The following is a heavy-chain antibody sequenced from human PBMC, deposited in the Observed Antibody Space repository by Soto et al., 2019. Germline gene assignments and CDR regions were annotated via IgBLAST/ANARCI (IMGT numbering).Heavy chain of an antibody. D-gene: IGHD3-22*01. CDR1: GGTFSSYA. CDR2: IIPIFGTA. J-gene: IGHJ4*02. CDR3: AADYYDSSGYYPLRFDY. Sequence: SVKVSCKASGGTFSSYAISWVRQAPGQGLEWMGGIIPIFGTANYAQKFQGRVTITADESTSTAYMELSSLGSEDTAVYYCAADYYDSSGYYPLRFDYWGQGTLVTVSS. V-gene: IGHV1-69*13.